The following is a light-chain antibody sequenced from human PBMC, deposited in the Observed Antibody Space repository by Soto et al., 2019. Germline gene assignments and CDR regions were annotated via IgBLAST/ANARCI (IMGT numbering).Light chain of an antibody. Sequence: EIVLTQSPDTLSLSPGGRATLSCRASQSVSRDYLGWYQQTPGQAPRLLIFGASSRATGIPDRFTGSGSGTDFTLTISSLEPDDSAVYYCQQYGSSPITFGQGTRLEIK. CDR2: GAS. CDR3: QQYGSSPIT. V-gene: IGKV3-20*01. J-gene: IGKJ5*01. CDR1: QSVSRDY.